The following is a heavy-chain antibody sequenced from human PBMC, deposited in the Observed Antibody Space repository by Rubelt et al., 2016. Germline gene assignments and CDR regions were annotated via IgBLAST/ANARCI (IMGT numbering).Heavy chain of an antibody. D-gene: IGHD1-26*01. Sequence: QLQLQESGPGLVKPSETLSLTCTVSGGSISSSSYYWGWIRQPPGKGLEWIGSIYYSGSTYYNPSLKSRVTIAVEPSKNQFSLRLSSVTAADTAVDYCARGGMGGSTGYFDYWGQGTLVTVSS. CDR3: ARGGMGGSTGYFDY. V-gene: IGHV4-39*01. J-gene: IGHJ4*02. CDR1: GGSISSSSYY. CDR2: IYYSGST.